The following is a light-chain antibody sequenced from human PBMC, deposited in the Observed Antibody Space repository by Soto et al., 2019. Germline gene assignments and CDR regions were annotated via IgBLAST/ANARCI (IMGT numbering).Light chain of an antibody. CDR1: QTISSW. Sequence: DIQMTLSPSTLSGSVGDRVTITCRASQTISSWLAWYQQKPGKAPKLLIYAASSLQTGVPSRFSGSGSATDFTLTINSLQPEDFATYYCQQTDSYPSTFGGGTKVDIK. J-gene: IGKJ4*01. CDR3: QQTDSYPST. V-gene: IGKV1-5*01. CDR2: AAS.